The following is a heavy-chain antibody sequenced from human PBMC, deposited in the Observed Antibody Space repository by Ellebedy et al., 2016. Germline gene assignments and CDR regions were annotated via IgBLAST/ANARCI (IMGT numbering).Heavy chain of an antibody. CDR1: GYTFTSYD. D-gene: IGHD2-8*01. CDR2: MNPNSGNT. J-gene: IGHJ6*03. CDR3: ARGVPQWAPLHYYYYYMDV. V-gene: IGHV1-8*01. Sequence: ASVKVSXXASGYTFTSYDINWVRQATGQGLEWMGWMNPNSGNTGYAQKFQGRVTMTRNTSISTAYMELSSLRSEDTAVYYCARGVPQWAPLHYYYYYMDVWGKGTTVTVSS.